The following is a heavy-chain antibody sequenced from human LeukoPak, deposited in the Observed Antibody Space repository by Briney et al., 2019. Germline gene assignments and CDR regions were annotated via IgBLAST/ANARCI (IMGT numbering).Heavy chain of an antibody. CDR2: IYHSGIT. J-gene: IGHJ4*02. CDR3: ATLLSSSYYFDY. Sequence: SETLSLTCIVSGYSISSGYYWGWIRQPPGKGLEWIGNIYHSGITYYNLYNPSLKSRVIISVDTSKNHFSLKLSSVTAADTAVYFCATLLSSSYYFDYWGQGTLVTVS. D-gene: IGHD3-10*02. V-gene: IGHV4-38-2*02. CDR1: GYSISSGYY.